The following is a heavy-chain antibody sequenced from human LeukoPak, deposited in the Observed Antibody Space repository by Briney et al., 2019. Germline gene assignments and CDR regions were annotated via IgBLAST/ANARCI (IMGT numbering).Heavy chain of an antibody. CDR3: ARINYYDGSGFYRDY. CDR2: IYSGGKT. CDR1: GFIFSNYS. D-gene: IGHD3-22*01. V-gene: IGHV3-53*01. Sequence: GGSLRLSCVASGFIFSNYSMSWVRQAPGKGLEWVSVIYSGGKTYYADSVKGRFTISRDDSKNTLHLQMNSLRAEDTAVYYCARINYYDGSGFYRDYWGQGTLVTVSS. J-gene: IGHJ4*02.